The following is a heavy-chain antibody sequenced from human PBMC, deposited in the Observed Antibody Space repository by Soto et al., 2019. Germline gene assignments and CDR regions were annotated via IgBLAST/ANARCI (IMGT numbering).Heavy chain of an antibody. CDR1: GGTFSSYT. CDR3: ARGRTELLYRDYYYYAMDA. CDR2: IFPIVGIA. J-gene: IGHJ6*02. V-gene: IGHV1-69*02. D-gene: IGHD1-26*01. Sequence: QVLQVQSGAEVKRPGSSVKVSCKASGGTFSSYTFSWVRQAPGQGLEWMGRIFPIVGIANYAQKFQGRVTITADKSTSTAYMEVSSLRSDDTAVYYCARGRTELLYRDYYYYAMDAWGQGTTVTVSS.